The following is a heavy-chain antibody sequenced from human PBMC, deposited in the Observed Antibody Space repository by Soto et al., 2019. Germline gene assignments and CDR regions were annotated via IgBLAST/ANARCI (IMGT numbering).Heavy chain of an antibody. CDR3: AREEGAYNWNQNHHNWFDP. V-gene: IGHV1-3*01. D-gene: IGHD1-20*01. CDR1: GYTFTSYA. Sequence: ASVKVSCKASGYTFTSYAMHWVRQAPGQRLEWMGWINAGNGNTKYSQKFQGRVTITRDTSASTAYMELSSLRSEDTAVYYCAREEGAYNWNQNHHNWFDPWGQGTLVTVSS. CDR2: INAGNGNT. J-gene: IGHJ5*02.